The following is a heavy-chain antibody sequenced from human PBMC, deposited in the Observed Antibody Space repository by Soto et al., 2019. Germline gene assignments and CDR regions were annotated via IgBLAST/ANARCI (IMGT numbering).Heavy chain of an antibody. CDR3: AAGSLYYYYGMDV. CDR2: IYYSGST. D-gene: IGHD1-26*01. CDR1: GGSISSGGYY. V-gene: IGHV4-31*03. J-gene: IGHJ6*02. Sequence: SETLSLTCTVSGGSISSGGYYWSWIRQHPGKGLEWIGYIYYSGSTYYNPSLKSRVTISVDTSKNQFSLKLSSVTAADTAVYYCAAGSLYYYYGMDVWGQGTTVTLSS.